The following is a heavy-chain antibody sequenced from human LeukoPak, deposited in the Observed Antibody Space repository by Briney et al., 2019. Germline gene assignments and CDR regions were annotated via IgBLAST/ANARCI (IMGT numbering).Heavy chain of an antibody. CDR1: GGSISSSSYY. Sequence: SETLSLTCTVSGGSISSSSYYWGWIRQPPGKGLERIGSIYYSGSTYYNPSLKSRVTISVDTSKNQFSLKVTSVTAADTAVYYCARGVAEFDYWGQGTLVTVSS. D-gene: IGHD6-13*01. V-gene: IGHV4-39*07. CDR2: IYYSGST. J-gene: IGHJ4*02. CDR3: ARGVAEFDY.